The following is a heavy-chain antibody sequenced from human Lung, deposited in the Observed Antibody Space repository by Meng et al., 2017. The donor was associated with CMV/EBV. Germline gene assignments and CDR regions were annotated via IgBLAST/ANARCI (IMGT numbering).Heavy chain of an antibody. Sequence: SETLSLXXTVSGGSISSTYYYWGWIRQPPGRGLEWIGSLYYSGSTYYNPSLKSRVTVSVDTSKNQFSLKLTSVTAADTAIYYCARHHTYYFASGPNYYFDYWGQGTLVXVSS. CDR2: LYYSGST. V-gene: IGHV4-39*01. J-gene: IGHJ4*02. CDR1: GGSISSTYYY. CDR3: ARHHTYYFASGPNYYFDY. D-gene: IGHD3-10*01.